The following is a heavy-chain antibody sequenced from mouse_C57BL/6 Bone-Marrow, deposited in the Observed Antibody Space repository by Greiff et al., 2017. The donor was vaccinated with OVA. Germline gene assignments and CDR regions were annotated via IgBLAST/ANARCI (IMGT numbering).Heavy chain of an antibody. CDR3: ARDKGYDGYPAWFAY. J-gene: IGHJ3*01. CDR2: ISDGGSYT. D-gene: IGHD2-3*01. Sequence: EVMLVESGGGLVKPGGSLKLSCAASGFTFSSYAMSWVRQTPEKRLEWVATISDGGSYTYYPDNVKGRFTISRDNAKNNLYLQMSHLKSEDTAMYYCARDKGYDGYPAWFAYWGQGTLVTVSA. CDR1: GFTFSSYA. V-gene: IGHV5-4*01.